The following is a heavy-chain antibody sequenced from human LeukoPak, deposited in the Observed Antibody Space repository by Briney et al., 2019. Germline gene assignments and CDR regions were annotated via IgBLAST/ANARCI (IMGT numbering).Heavy chain of an antibody. CDR3: ARDVGYGYGFSPPENAFDI. V-gene: IGHV5-51*01. J-gene: IGHJ3*02. D-gene: IGHD5-18*01. CDR2: IYPGDSDT. Sequence: GESLKISCKGSGYSFTSYWIGWVRQMPGKGLEWMGIIYPGDSDTRYSPSFQGQVTISADKSISTAYLQWSSLKASDTAMYYCARDVGYGYGFSPPENAFDIWGQGTMVTVSS. CDR1: GYSFTSYW.